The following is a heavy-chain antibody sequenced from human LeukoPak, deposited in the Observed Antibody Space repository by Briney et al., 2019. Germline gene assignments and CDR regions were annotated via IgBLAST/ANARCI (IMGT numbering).Heavy chain of an antibody. J-gene: IGHJ6*02. CDR1: GFAFSSHW. CDR3: ARRGSSGYYGSYYHMDV. D-gene: IGHD3-22*01. CDR2: INREGNDK. Sequence: GGSLRLSCAASGFAFSSHWMNWVRQAPGKGLEWVANINREGNDKNYVDSVKGRFTISRDNAKNSLYLQMNSLRVEDTAVYYCARRGSSGYYGSYYHMDVWGQGTTVTVSS. V-gene: IGHV3-7*03.